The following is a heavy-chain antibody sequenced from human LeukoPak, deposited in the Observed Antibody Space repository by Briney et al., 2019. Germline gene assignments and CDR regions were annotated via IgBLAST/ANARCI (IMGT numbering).Heavy chain of an antibody. D-gene: IGHD2-21*01. Sequence: SETLSLTCTVSGGSMNTYQWSWIRQPAGQGLEWIGRIYTSGSTNYNPSLKSRVTMSIDTSKNQFSLKLSSVTAADTAVYYCAREADACDSPEIYWFDPWGQGTLVTVSS. CDR2: IYTSGST. CDR3: AREADACDSPEIYWFDP. J-gene: IGHJ5*02. CDR1: GGSMNTYQ. V-gene: IGHV4-4*07.